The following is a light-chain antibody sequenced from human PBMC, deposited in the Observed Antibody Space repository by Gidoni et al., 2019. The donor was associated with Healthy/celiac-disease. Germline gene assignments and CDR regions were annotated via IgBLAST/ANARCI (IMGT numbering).Light chain of an antibody. CDR2: EVS. J-gene: IGLJ2*01. CDR3: SSYTSSSTSHVV. CDR1: SSDVGGYNY. V-gene: IGLV2-14*01. Sequence: QSALTQPASVSGSPGQSLTISCTGTSSDVGGYNYVSWYQQHPGKAPKLMIYEVSNRPSGVSNRFSGSKSGNTDSLTISGLQAEDEADYYCSSYTSSSTSHVVFGGGTKLTVL.